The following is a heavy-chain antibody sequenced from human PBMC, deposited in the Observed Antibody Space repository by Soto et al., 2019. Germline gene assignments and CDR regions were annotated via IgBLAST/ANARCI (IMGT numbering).Heavy chain of an antibody. V-gene: IGHV4-30-2*01. J-gene: IGHJ6*02. D-gene: IGHD3-22*01. CDR3: ARGPKVITYYYGMDV. Sequence: SETLSLTCAVSGGSISSGGYSWSWIRQPPGKGLEWIGYIYHSGSTYYNPSLKRRVTISVDTSKNQFSLKLSSVTAADTAVYYCARGPKVITYYYGMDVWGQGTTVTVS. CDR1: GGSISSGGYS. CDR2: IYHSGST.